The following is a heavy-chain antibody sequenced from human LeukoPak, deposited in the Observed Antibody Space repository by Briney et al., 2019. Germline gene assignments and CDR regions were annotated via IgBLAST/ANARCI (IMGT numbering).Heavy chain of an antibody. CDR3: ARGTVTAPDY. D-gene: IGHD2-21*02. J-gene: IGHJ4*02. CDR1: GFSVSNTY. V-gene: IGHV3-53*01. Sequence: PGGSLRPSCAAPGFSVSNTYMSWVGQAPGKGLEWVSIIYSGGNTYYADSVKGRFTISRDNSKNTLYLQMNRLRPEDTAVYYCARGTVTAPDYWGQGTLVTVSS. CDR2: IYSGGNT.